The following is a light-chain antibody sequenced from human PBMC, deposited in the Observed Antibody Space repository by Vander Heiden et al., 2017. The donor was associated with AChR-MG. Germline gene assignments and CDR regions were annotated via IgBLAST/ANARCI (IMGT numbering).Light chain of an antibody. CDR2: STS. CDR1: QDINRW. Sequence: DIQLTQSPSTLSGSVGDRVTITCRASQDINRWLAWYQQKPGKAPKLLIYSTSVLEYGVPSRFSGGRSGTEFTLTISGLQPEDFATYYCQQDNSFSGTFGQGTTVDIK. CDR3: QQDNSFSGT. V-gene: IGKV1-5*03. J-gene: IGKJ2*02.